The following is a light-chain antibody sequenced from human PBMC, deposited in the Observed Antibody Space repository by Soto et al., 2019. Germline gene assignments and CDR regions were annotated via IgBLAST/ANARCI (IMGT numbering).Light chain of an antibody. CDR3: QQYDSSFT. CDR2: GAS. CDR1: QHVTTTY. J-gene: IGKJ4*01. Sequence: IVLTQSPATLSLSPGERATLSCTASQHVTTTYIAWYQQKFGQPPRLLIYGASTRPTGTPDRFTGGGFGTDFTLTISRVEPEDFAVYYCQQYDSSFTFGGGTKVEMK. V-gene: IGKV3-20*01.